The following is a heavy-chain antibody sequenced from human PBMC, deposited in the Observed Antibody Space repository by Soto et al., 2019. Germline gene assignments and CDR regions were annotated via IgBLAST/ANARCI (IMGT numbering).Heavy chain of an antibody. V-gene: IGHV4-34*01. J-gene: IGHJ4*02. CDR3: ARGYNWNDEFDY. CDR2: INHSGST. D-gene: IGHD1-1*01. Sequence: SETLSLTCAVYGGSFSGYYWSWIRQPPGKGLEWIGEINHSGSTNYNPSLKSRVTISVDTSKNQFSLKLSSVTAADTAVYYCARGYNWNDEFDYWGQGTLVTVS. CDR1: GGSFSGYY.